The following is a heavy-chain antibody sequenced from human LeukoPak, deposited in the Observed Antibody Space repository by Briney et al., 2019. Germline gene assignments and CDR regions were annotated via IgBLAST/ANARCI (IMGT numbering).Heavy chain of an antibody. D-gene: IGHD3-16*01. CDR1: GFTFSSSA. CDR2: IPVSGPKT. Sequence: GGSLRLSCAASGFTFSSSAMGWVRRAPQKGLEWVSAIPVSGPKTNYTGSVRGRFTISRDNAKNTVYLQMKSLRAEATGVYYCVKEASKTFGIYTADYWGQGTLVTVSS. J-gene: IGHJ4*02. CDR3: VKEASKTFGIYTADY. V-gene: IGHV3-23*01.